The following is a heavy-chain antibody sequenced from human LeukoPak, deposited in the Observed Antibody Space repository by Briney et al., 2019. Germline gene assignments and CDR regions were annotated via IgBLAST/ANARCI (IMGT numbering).Heavy chain of an antibody. CDR3: ARRTMVRGVPSYYMDV. CDR1: GYTFTSYD. D-gene: IGHD3-10*01. J-gene: IGHJ6*03. Sequence: ASVKVSCKASGYTFTSYDLNWVRQATGQGLEWMGWMSPNNNNAGCAQKFQGRVTMTMNTSITTAYMELSSLRSEDTAVYYCARRTMVRGVPSYYMDVWGKGTTVTVSS. CDR2: MSPNNNNA. V-gene: IGHV1-8*01.